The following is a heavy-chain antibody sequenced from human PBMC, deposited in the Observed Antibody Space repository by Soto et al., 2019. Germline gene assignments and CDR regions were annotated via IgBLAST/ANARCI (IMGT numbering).Heavy chain of an antibody. D-gene: IGHD2-15*01. CDR2: IYKSATT. CDR3: ARGRYCLTGRCFPNWFDS. Sequence: PSETLSLTCSVSGDSISTVDYFWAWVRQPPGQALEYIGYIYKSATTYYHPSFESRVAISLDTSKSQFSLNVTSLTAADTAVYFCARGRYCLTGRCFPNWFDSWGQGTLVTVSS. V-gene: IGHV4-30-4*01. CDR1: GDSISTVDYF. J-gene: IGHJ5*01.